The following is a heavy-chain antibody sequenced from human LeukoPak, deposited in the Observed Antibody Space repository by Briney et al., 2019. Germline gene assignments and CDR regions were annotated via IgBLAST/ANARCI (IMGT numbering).Heavy chain of an antibody. J-gene: IGHJ4*02. Sequence: SETLSLTCTVSGGSISSSSYYWGWISQPPGKGLEWIGSIYYSGSTYYNPSLKSRVTISVDTSKNQFSLKLSSVTAADTAVYYCARVVITMIVADYWGQGTLVTVSS. CDR1: GGSISSSSYY. D-gene: IGHD3-22*01. CDR2: IYYSGST. V-gene: IGHV4-39*07. CDR3: ARVVITMIVADY.